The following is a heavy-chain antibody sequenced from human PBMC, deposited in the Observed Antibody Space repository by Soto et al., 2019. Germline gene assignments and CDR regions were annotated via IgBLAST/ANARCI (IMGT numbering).Heavy chain of an antibody. J-gene: IGHJ5*02. D-gene: IGHD2-2*01. V-gene: IGHV2-5*01. CDR2: IYWNDDK. CDR3: AHRLSSPRSTNWFDP. Sequence: SGPTLVNPTQTLTLTCTFSGFSLSTSGVGVGWIRQPPGKALEWLALIYWNDDKRYSPSLKSRLTITKDTSKNQVALTMTNMDPVDTATYYCAHRLSSPRSTNWFDPWGQGTLVTVYS. CDR1: GFSLSTSGVG.